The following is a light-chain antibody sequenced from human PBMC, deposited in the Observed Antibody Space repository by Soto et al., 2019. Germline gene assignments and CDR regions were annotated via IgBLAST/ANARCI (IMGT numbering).Light chain of an antibody. J-gene: IGKJ1*01. CDR1: QSISSW. CDR3: QQSYTTPWT. CDR2: KAS. Sequence: DIQMTQSPSTLSASVGDRVTITCRASQSISSWLAWYQQKPGKAPKLLIYKASSLESGVPSRFSGSASGTDFTLTISSLQPEDFATYYCQQSYTTPWTFGQGTKVEIK. V-gene: IGKV1-5*03.